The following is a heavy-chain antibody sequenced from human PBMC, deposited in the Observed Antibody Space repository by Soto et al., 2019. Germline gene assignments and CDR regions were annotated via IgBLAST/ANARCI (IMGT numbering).Heavy chain of an antibody. V-gene: IGHV3-30-3*01. J-gene: IGHJ6*02. CDR3: ARETYYDFWSGPYYGMDV. CDR2: ISYDGSNK. CDR1: GFTFSSYA. Sequence: GGSLRLSCAASGFTFSSYAMHWVRQAPGKGLEWVAVISYDGSNKYYADNVKGRFTISRDNSKNTLYLQMNSLRAEDTAVYYCARETYYDFWSGPYYGMDVWGQGTTVTVSS. D-gene: IGHD3-3*01.